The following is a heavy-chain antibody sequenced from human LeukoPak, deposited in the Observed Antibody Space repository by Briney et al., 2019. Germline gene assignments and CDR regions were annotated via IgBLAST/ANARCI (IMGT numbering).Heavy chain of an antibody. CDR1: GYTFTGYY. CDR2: INPNSGFA. CDR3: ARGQQWLEAFDY. J-gene: IGHJ4*02. V-gene: IGHV1-2*02. D-gene: IGHD6-19*01. Sequence: ASVKVSCKASGYTFTGYYIHWVRQAPGQGLQWMGWINPNSGFAHYPQNFQGRLTMTRDTSISTVYMELSRLRSDDTAVYYCARGQQWLEAFDYWGLGTLVTVSS.